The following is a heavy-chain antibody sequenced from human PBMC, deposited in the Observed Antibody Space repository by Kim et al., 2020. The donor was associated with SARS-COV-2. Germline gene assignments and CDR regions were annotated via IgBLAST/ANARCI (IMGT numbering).Heavy chain of an antibody. CDR1: GGSISSGGYS. Sequence: SETLSLTCAVSGGSISSGGYSWSWIRQPPGKGLEWIGYIYHSGSTYYNPSLKSRVTISVDRSKNQFSLKLSSVTAADTAVYYCARAGRLDYDFWSESAFDIWGQGTMVTVSS. CDR3: ARAGRLDYDFWSESAFDI. D-gene: IGHD3-3*01. J-gene: IGHJ3*02. CDR2: IYHSGST. V-gene: IGHV4-30-2*01.